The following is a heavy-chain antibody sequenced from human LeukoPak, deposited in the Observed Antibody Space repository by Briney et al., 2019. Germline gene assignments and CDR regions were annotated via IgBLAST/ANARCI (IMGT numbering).Heavy chain of an antibody. V-gene: IGHV3-30*18. Sequence: GGSLRLSCAASAFTFSNYGMHWVRQAPGKGLEWVAVISHDGSYEYYADSVKGRLTISRDNSKNTLYLQMNSLRAEDTTVYYCAKGRGVTRIGKNIDYWGQGTLVTVSS. CDR1: AFTFSNYG. D-gene: IGHD3-10*01. CDR3: AKGRGVTRIGKNIDY. J-gene: IGHJ4*02. CDR2: ISHDGSYE.